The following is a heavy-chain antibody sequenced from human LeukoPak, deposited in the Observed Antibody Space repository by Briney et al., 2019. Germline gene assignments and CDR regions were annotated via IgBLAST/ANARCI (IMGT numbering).Heavy chain of an antibody. CDR2: IYYSGST. V-gene: IGHV4-39*07. CDR3: ARDGDPAFDY. J-gene: IGHJ4*02. Sequence: PSQTLSLTCTVSGGSISSGSYYWGWIRQPPGKGLEWIGSIYYSGSTYYNPSLKSRVTISVDTSKNQFSLKLSSVTAADTAVYYCARDGDPAFDYWGQGTLVTVSS. D-gene: IGHD7-27*01. CDR1: GGSISSGSYY.